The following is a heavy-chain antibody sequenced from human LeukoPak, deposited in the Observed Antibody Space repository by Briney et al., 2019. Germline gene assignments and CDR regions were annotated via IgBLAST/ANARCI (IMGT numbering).Heavy chain of an antibody. CDR1: GFTFSSYS. J-gene: IGHJ4*02. CDR2: ISSSSSYI. V-gene: IGHV3-21*01. D-gene: IGHD2-2*01. CDR3: ARVGTYCSSTSCQDY. Sequence: GGSLRLSCAASGFTFSSYSMNWVRQAPGKGLEWVSSISSSSSYIYYADSVKGRYTISRDNAKNSLYLQMNSLRAEDTAVYYCARVGTYCSSTSCQDYWGQGTLVTVSS.